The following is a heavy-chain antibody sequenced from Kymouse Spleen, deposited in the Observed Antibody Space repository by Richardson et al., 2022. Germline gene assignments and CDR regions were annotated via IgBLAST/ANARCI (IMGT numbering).Heavy chain of an antibody. CDR2: IKSKTDGGTT. Sequence: EVQLVESGGGLVKPGGSLRLSCAASGFTFSNAWMSWVRQAPGKGLEWVGRIKSKTDGGTTDYAAPVKGRFTISRDDSKNTLYLQMNSLKTEDTAVYYCTTPLIAARHYYYGMDVWGQGTTVTVSS. J-gene: IGHJ6*02. CDR1: GFTFSNAW. V-gene: IGHV3-15*01. CDR3: TTPLIAARHYYYGMDV. D-gene: IGHD6-6*01.